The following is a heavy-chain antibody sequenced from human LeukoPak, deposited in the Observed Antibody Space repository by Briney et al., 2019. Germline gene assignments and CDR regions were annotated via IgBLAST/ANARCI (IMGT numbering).Heavy chain of an antibody. V-gene: IGHV4-59*01. D-gene: IGHD3-16*02. CDR3: ARVGMITFVGVIEKYNWFDP. CDR1: GGSISSYY. Sequence: TSETLSLTCTVSGGSISSYYWSWIRQPPGKGLEWIGYIYYSGSTNYNPSLKSRVTISVDTSKNQFSLKLSSVTAADTAVYYCARVGMITFVGVIEKYNWFDPWGQGTLVTVSS. CDR2: IYYSGST. J-gene: IGHJ5*02.